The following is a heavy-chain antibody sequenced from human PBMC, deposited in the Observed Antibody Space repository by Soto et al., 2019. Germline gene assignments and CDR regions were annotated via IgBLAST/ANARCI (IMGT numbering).Heavy chain of an antibody. CDR1: GFTVTSNY. CDR3: ATSYTCRLFDY. D-gene: IGHD3-16*01. Sequence: GGSLRLSCAVSGFTVTSNYMTWVRQAPGKGLEWVSVIYSGGSTYYADSVRGRFTISRHNSKNTLYLQMNSLRAEDTAAYYCATSYTCRLFDYCGQGTLVTVSS. V-gene: IGHV3-53*01. J-gene: IGHJ4*02. CDR2: IYSGGST.